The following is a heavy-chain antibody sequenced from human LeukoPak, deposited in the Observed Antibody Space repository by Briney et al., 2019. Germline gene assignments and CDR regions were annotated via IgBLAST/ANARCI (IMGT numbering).Heavy chain of an antibody. CDR2: VYSGGET. V-gene: IGHV3-66*01. CDR1: GFIVTNYY. CDR3: TKDPDA. Sequence: GGSLRLSCAASGFIVTNYYMSWVRKPPGKGLEWVSVVYSGGETHHADSVKGRFTLSRDTSRNTLSLQMDSLRVEDTAVYYCTKDPDAWGRGTLVTVSS. J-gene: IGHJ5*01.